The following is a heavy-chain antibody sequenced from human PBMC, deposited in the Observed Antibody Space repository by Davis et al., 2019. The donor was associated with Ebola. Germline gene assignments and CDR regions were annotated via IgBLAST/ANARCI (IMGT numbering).Heavy chain of an antibody. D-gene: IGHD5-18*01. CDR1: GYYFSDYY. CDR2: INPSTGGT. J-gene: IGHJ4*02. V-gene: IGHV1-2*02. CDR3: ARGPGYSNSWCAFDY. Sequence: ASVKVSCKTSGYYFSDYYLHWVRQAPGRGLECMGWINPSTGGTNFVQRFQGRVAMTRDKSIDTVFMELSRLTSDDTAVYYCARGPGYSNSWCAFDYWGQGSPVTVSS.